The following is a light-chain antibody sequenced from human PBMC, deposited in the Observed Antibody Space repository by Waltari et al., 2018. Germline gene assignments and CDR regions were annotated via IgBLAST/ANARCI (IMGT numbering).Light chain of an antibody. V-gene: IGKV4-1*01. CDR2: WAS. CDR3: QQSYSTPST. Sequence: DIVMTQSPDSLAVSLGERATVNCKSSQSLLWNFNNENYLAWYQQKPGQPPKLLIYWASNRGSGVPDRFSGSGSGTDFTLKINNLQAEDVAVYYCQQSYSTPSTFGQGTKLEIK. J-gene: IGKJ2*01. CDR1: QSLLWNFNNENY.